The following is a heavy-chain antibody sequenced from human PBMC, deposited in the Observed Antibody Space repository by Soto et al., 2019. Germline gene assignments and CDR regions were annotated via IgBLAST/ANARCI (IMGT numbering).Heavy chain of an antibody. J-gene: IGHJ4*02. D-gene: IGHD4-17*01. Sequence: QVQLVQSGAEVQKPGSSVKVSCKASGGTFTTYPINWVRQAPGQGLEWMGGIIPMFGTTNYAQKFQDRVTITADESTSTAYMELSSLRSEDTAMYYCARQFTDGDYQYWGQGTLVTVSS. CDR3: ARQFTDGDYQY. CDR1: GGTFTTYP. V-gene: IGHV1-69*01. CDR2: IIPMFGTT.